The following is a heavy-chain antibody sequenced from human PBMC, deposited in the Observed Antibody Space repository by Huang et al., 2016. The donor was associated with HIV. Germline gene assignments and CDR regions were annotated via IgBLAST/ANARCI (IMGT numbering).Heavy chain of an antibody. CDR1: GYTFTSYG. Sequence: QIQLMQSGPELKQPGASVKGSCKASGYTFTSYGITWVRQAPGQGPEWMGWISASRGDTENAQKFQGRVTLTTDTSTNIDYMELRSLRSDDTAKYYCARDPKYHRIGYYRQRRGIDIWGQGTMVIVSS. CDR2: ISASRGDT. V-gene: IGHV1-18*01. D-gene: IGHD3-22*01. J-gene: IGHJ3*02. CDR3: ARDPKYHRIGYYRQRRGIDI.